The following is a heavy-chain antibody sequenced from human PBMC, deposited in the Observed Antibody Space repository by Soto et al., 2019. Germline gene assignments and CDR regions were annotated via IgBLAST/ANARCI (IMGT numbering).Heavy chain of an antibody. CDR1: GGSISSNY. V-gene: IGHV4-59*01. D-gene: IGHD2-15*01. J-gene: IGHJ4*02. CDR2: VYNSGST. CDR3: ARYRREAVAAYTLDN. Sequence: PETLSLTCSVSGGSISSNYLPWIRQPPGKELEWIGYVYNSGSTNYNPSLKSRVTISEDTSKSQFSLKVNSMTAADTAVYYCARYRREAVAAYTLDNWGQGILVTV.